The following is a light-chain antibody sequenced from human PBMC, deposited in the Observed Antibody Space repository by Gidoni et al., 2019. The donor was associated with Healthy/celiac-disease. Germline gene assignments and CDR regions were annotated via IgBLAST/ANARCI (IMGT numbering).Light chain of an antibody. CDR3: EAWDDTLNGCV. Sequence: QSELTQSPSASAPPGQTVTISCSGRPSNIGKNTVNWYQQLPGAAPKLLIYNNHHRPPGVPDRCSASKSGTSASLAISGLQSADEADYYCEAWDDTLNGCVFGGGTKVTVL. V-gene: IGLV1-44*01. J-gene: IGLJ3*02. CDR2: NNH. CDR1: PSNIGKNT.